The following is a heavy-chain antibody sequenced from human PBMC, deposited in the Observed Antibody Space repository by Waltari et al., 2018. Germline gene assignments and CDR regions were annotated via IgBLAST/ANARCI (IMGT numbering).Heavy chain of an antibody. Sequence: EVQLVESGGGLVQPGGSLRLSCAASGFTYSMYWMHWVRQAPGKGLVWSSRSNREGSSTSYADSVKGRFTISKDNAKNTVYLQMNSLRAEDTAIYYCARGARRTTVTTGWWYFDLWGRGTLVTVSS. CDR3: ARGARRTTVTTGWWYFDL. D-gene: IGHD4-17*01. CDR2: SNREGSST. V-gene: IGHV3-74*01. CDR1: GFTYSMYW. J-gene: IGHJ2*01.